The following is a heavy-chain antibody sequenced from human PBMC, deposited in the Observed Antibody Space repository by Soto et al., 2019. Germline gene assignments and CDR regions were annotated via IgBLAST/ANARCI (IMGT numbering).Heavy chain of an antibody. J-gene: IGHJ3*02. D-gene: IGHD1-1*01. V-gene: IGHV4-34*01. CDR2: MSHSGGT. CDR3: ARVERGTATTVVDAFDI. CDR1: GGSVNSGNYY. Sequence: QVQLQQWGAGLLKPSETLSLTCAVYGGSVNSGNYYWSWIRQRPGKGLEWIGEMSHSGGTHFNPSLTSRVTISVDTSKNQFSLKMSSVTAADTALYYCARVERGTATTVVDAFDIWGPGTLVTVSS.